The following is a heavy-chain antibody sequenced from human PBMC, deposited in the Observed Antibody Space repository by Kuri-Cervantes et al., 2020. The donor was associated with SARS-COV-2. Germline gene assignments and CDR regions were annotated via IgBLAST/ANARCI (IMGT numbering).Heavy chain of an antibody. V-gene: IGHV3-23*01. CDR1: RFPFTSYA. J-gene: IGHJ4*02. Sequence: CAASRFPFTSYAMSGVRQPPGKGLEWVSAISGSGGNTYYAASVKGRFTISRDNSKNTLYLQMNSLGAEDTAVYYCAPGVRDFDSWGQGTRVTVVS. CDR2: ISGSGGNT. D-gene: IGHD2-8*01. CDR3: APGVRDFDS.